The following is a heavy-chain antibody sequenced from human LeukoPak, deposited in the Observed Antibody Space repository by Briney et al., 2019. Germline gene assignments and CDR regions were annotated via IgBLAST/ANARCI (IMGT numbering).Heavy chain of an antibody. D-gene: IGHD3-22*01. CDR3: ARDSGSSGSVYVY. J-gene: IGHJ4*02. Sequence: SVKVSCKASGGTFSSYAISWVRQAHGQGLEWMGGIIPIFGTANYAQKFQGRVTITTDESTSTAYMELSSLRSEDTAVYYCARDSGSSGSVYVYWGQGTLVTVSS. CDR1: GGTFSSYA. CDR2: IIPIFGTA. V-gene: IGHV1-69*05.